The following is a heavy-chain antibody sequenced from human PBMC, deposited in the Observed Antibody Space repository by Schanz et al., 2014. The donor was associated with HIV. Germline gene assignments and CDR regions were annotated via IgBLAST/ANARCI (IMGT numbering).Heavy chain of an antibody. V-gene: IGHV1-2*02. CDR1: GYSFTSYD. CDR2: MNPNSGGT. D-gene: IGHD3-9*01. CDR3: AREKVGILADYTPNGMDV. J-gene: IGHJ6*02. Sequence: QVQLVQSGAEVKKPGASVKVSCKASGYSFTSYDIYWVRQATGQGLEWMGWMNPNSGGTNYAPKFQGRVTMTRDTSVSTAYMELSRLTSDDTAMYYCAREKVGILADYTPNGMDVWGQGTTVTVSS.